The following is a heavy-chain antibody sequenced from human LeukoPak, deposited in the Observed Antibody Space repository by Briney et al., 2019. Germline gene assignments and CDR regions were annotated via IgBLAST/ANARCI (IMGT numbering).Heavy chain of an antibody. Sequence: GGSLRLSCAASGFTFSSYAMSWVRQAPGKGLEWVSVIYSGGSTYYADSVKGRFTISRDNSKNTLYLQMNSLRAEDTAVYYCARAPGGSGGEFFDYWGQGTLVTVSS. J-gene: IGHJ4*02. CDR2: IYSGGST. CDR1: GFTFSSYA. CDR3: ARAPGGSGGEFFDY. V-gene: IGHV3-53*01. D-gene: IGHD3-10*01.